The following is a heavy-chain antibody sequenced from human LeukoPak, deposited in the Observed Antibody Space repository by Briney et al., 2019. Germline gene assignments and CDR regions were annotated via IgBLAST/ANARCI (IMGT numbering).Heavy chain of an antibody. CDR1: GFTFSSYS. V-gene: IGHV3-48*04. D-gene: IGHD3-10*01. CDR2: ISSDGSAI. CDR3: ARSGLKAGGDY. J-gene: IGHJ4*02. Sequence: GGSLRLSCAASGFTFSSYSMNWVRQAPGKGLEWVSYISSDGSAITYADSVKGRFTISRDNAKNSLYLQMNSLRVEDTAVYYCARSGLKAGGDYWGQGTLVTVSS.